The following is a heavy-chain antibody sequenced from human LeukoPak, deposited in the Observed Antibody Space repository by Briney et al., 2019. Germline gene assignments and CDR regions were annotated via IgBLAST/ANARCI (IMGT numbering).Heavy chain of an antibody. CDR1: GFTFSSYG. CDR3: ARGGIVVVPAASVDP. CDR2: ISYDGSNK. Sequence: PGRSLRLSCAASGFTFSSYGMHWVRQAPGKGLEWVAVISYDGSNKYYADSVKGRFTISRDNSKNTLYLQMNSLRAEDTAVYYCARGGIVVVPAASVDPWGQGTLVTVSS. V-gene: IGHV3-30*03. D-gene: IGHD2-2*01. J-gene: IGHJ5*02.